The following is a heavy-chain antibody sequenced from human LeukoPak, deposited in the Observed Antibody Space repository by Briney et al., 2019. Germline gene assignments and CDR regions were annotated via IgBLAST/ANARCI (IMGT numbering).Heavy chain of an antibody. CDR1: GFSFSSRN. CDR3: AKDLPTPYFDS. D-gene: IGHD2-15*01. J-gene: IGHJ4*02. Sequence: PGGSLRLSCAASGFSFSSRNMNWVRQAPGKGLEWVSYISASTSSIYYADSVKGRFTISRDIGKNSLYLQMNSLRAEDTAVYYCAKDLPTPYFDSWGQGTLVTVSS. V-gene: IGHV3-48*04. CDR2: ISASTSSI.